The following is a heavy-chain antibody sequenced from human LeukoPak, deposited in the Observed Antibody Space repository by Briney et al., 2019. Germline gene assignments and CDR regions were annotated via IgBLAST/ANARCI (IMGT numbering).Heavy chain of an antibody. Sequence: PSETLSLTCTVSGGSISSSSYYWGWIRQPPGKGLEWIGSIYYSGSTYYNPSLKSRVTISVDTSKNQFSLKLSSATAADTAVYYCASAIAAEIDYWGQGTLVTVSS. V-gene: IGHV4-39*07. CDR1: GGSISSSSYY. CDR2: IYYSGST. J-gene: IGHJ4*02. CDR3: ASAIAAEIDY. D-gene: IGHD6-6*01.